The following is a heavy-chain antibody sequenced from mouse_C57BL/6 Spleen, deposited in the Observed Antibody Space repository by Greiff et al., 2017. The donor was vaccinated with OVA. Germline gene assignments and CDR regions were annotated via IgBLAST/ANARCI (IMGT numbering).Heavy chain of an antibody. V-gene: IGHV5-12*01. Sequence: EVKLMESGGGLVQPGGSLKLSCAASGFTFSDYYMYWVRQTPEKRLEWVAYISNGGGSTYYPDTVKGRFTISRDNAKNTLYLQMSRLKSEDTAMYYCARHPPAYYSNYGAMDYWGQGTSVTVSS. CDR2: ISNGGGST. CDR1: GFTFSDYY. CDR3: ARHPPAYYSNYGAMDY. D-gene: IGHD2-5*01. J-gene: IGHJ4*01.